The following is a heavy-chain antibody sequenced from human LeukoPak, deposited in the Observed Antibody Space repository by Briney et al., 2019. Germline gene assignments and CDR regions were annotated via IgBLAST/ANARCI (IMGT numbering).Heavy chain of an antibody. CDR3: ARGDYDYVWGSYRFRYYFDY. Sequence: SVKVSCKASGGTFSSYAISWVRQAPGQGLEWMGGIIPIFGTANYAQKFQGRVTITADESTSTAYMELSSLRSEDTAAYYCARGDYDYVWGSYRFRYYFDYWGQGTLVTVSS. CDR1: GGTFSSYA. V-gene: IGHV1-69*13. CDR2: IIPIFGTA. D-gene: IGHD3-16*02. J-gene: IGHJ4*02.